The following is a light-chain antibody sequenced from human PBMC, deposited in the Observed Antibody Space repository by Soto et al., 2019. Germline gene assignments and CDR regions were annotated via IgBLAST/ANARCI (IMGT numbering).Light chain of an antibody. CDR3: QHYGSVLPET. V-gene: IGKV3-20*01. J-gene: IGKJ1*01. Sequence: DIVLAQSPGQLSLSPGERATLSCRANERISRSLAWYQQRPGQPPRILIYDASFRATGIPERFSGSGSGTDFSLTISRLEPEDFGMYYCQHYGSVLPETFGQGTKVDIK. CDR1: ERISRS. CDR2: DAS.